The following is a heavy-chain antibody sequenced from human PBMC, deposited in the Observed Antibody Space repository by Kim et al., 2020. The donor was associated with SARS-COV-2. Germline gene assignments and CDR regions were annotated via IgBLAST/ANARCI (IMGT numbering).Heavy chain of an antibody. V-gene: IGHV4-59*13. CDR1: GGSISSYY. D-gene: IGHD3-22*01. CDR2: IYYSGST. Sequence: SETLSLTCTVSGGSISSYYWSWIRQPPGKGLEWIGYIYYSGSTNYNPSLKSRVTISVDTSKNQFSLKRSSVTAADTAVYYCARARTTYYYDSSATSYVDYWGQGTLVTVSS. J-gene: IGHJ4*02. CDR3: ARARTTYYYDSSATSYVDY.